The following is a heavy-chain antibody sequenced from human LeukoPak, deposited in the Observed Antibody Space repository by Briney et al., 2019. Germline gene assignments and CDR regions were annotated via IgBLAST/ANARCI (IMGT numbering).Heavy chain of an antibody. J-gene: IGHJ4*02. D-gene: IGHD6-19*01. CDR3: ARGYSSGWFEGFDY. CDR1: GFTFSSYW. Sequence: GGSLRLSCATSGFTFSSYWMSWVRQAPGKGLEWVANIKQDGSEKYYVDSVKGRFAISRDNTKNSLYLHMNSLRSEDTAVYYCARGYSSGWFEGFDYWGQGTLVTVSS. V-gene: IGHV3-7*03. CDR2: IKQDGSEK.